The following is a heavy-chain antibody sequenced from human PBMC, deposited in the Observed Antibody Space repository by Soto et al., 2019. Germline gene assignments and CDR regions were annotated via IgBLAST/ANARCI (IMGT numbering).Heavy chain of an antibody. V-gene: IGHV1-69*01. CDR1: GGTFSNYA. CDR3: ARGAARGAASRRWGFDY. D-gene: IGHD6-6*01. Sequence: QVQLVQSGAEVKKPGSSVKVSCKSSGGTFSNYAISWVRQAPGQGLEWMGGIIPCFGTANFAQKFQDRVTITADESTSTASMALTRLRSEDTAVYYCARGAARGAASRRWGFDYWGQGTLVTVSS. CDR2: IIPCFGTA. J-gene: IGHJ4*02.